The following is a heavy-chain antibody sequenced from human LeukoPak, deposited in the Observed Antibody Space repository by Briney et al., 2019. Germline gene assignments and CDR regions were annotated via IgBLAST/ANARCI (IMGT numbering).Heavy chain of an antibody. Sequence: PGGSLRLSCAASGFTFSSYWMSWVRQAPGKGLEGVANIKQDGSEKYYVDSVKGRFTISRDNAKNSLYLQMNSLRAEDTAVYYCARPHYYDSSGYYSYFDYWGQGTLVTVSS. V-gene: IGHV3-7*01. CDR1: GFTFSSYW. CDR3: ARPHYYDSSGYYSYFDY. J-gene: IGHJ4*02. D-gene: IGHD3-22*01. CDR2: IKQDGSEK.